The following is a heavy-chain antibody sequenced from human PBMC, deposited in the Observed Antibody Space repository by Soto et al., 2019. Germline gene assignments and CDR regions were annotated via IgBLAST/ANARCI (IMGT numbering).Heavy chain of an antibody. J-gene: IGHJ6*02. CDR2: ISRNAETI. CDR3: AKDVESYGPFSLVDYGMDV. CDR1: GFTFNRYE. Sequence: GGSLRLSCVAYGFTFNRYEMNWVRQAPGKGLEWVSYISRNAETIHYADYVKGRFSISRDNAKNSLYLQMNSLRAEDTAVYYCAKDVESYGPFSLVDYGMDVWGQGTTVTV. V-gene: IGHV3-48*03. D-gene: IGHD5-18*01.